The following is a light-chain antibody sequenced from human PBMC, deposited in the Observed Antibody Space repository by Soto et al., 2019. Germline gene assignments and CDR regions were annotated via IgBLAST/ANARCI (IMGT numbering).Light chain of an antibody. CDR3: QQRSNWPPG. Sequence: EIVLTQSPATLSLSPGERATLSCRASQSVSSYLAWYQQKPGQAPRLLIYDASNRATGIPARFSGSGSGTDFTLTISGLEPEDFAVYYCQQRSNWPPGFGQGTRREIK. J-gene: IGKJ5*01. V-gene: IGKV3-11*01. CDR2: DAS. CDR1: QSVSSY.